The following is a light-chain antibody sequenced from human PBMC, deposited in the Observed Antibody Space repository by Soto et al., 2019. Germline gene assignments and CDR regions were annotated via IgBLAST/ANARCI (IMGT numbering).Light chain of an antibody. CDR1: QSVSSN. CDR2: GAS. J-gene: IGKJ1*01. V-gene: IGKV3-15*01. Sequence: EIFMTQSPATLSVSAGERATLSCRASQSVSSNLTWYQQKPGQAPRLLIYGASTRATGVPARFSGSGSGTEFTLTISSLQSEDFAVYYCQQYNDWWTFGQGTKVDIK. CDR3: QQYNDWWT.